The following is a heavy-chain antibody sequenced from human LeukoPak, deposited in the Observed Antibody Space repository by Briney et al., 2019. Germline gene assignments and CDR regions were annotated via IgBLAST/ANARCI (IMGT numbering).Heavy chain of an antibody. V-gene: IGHV4-34*01. CDR3: ARKVSIRGGFH. CDR1: GGSFSGYY. D-gene: IGHD2-21*01. CDR2: INHSGST. J-gene: IGHJ4*02. Sequence: SETLSLTCAVYGGSFSGYYWSWLRQPPGKGLEWIGEINHSGSTNYNPSLKSRVTVSVDTSKNQFSLKLTSVTAADTAVYYCARKVSIRGGFHWGQGTLVTVSS.